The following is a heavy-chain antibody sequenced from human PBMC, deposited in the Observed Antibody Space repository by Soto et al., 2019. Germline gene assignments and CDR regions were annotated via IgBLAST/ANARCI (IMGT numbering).Heavy chain of an antibody. Sequence: QVQLLQSGAEVKKPGSSVRVSCEASGGTFRTYAISWVRQAPGQGLEWMGEIIPIFGTVNYAQKFQGRVTITEGESTTTVYMDLRSLRSEATAVSYGAKGEVAGTTTSYYDYGMDVWGQGTTVTVSS. CDR1: GGTFRTYA. CDR2: IIPIFGTV. J-gene: IGHJ6*02. CDR3: AKGEVAGTTTSYYDYGMDV. V-gene: IGHV1-69*12. D-gene: IGHD6-19*01.